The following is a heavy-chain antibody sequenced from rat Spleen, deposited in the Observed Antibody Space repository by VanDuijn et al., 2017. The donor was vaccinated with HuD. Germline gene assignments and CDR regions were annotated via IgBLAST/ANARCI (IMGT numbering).Heavy chain of an antibody. CDR2: RWSDGDT. D-gene: IGHD1-6*01. J-gene: IGHJ4*01. V-gene: IGHV2-32*01. Sequence: QVQLKESGPGLVQPSPTLSLTCTVSGFSLTSYHVHWVRQPPGEGLEWMGERWSDGDTSYYSALKSRLSISRDTPKSQVFLKMNSLQTEDTATYYCARVGVYYGLLAGVMDAWGQGASVTVSS. CDR3: ARVGVYYGLLAGVMDA. CDR1: GFSLTSYH.